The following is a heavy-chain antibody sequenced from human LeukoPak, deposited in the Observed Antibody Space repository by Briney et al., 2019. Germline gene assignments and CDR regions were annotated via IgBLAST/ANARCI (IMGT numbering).Heavy chain of an antibody. V-gene: IGHV3-66*01. CDR3: AMTTVTNDY. Sequence: GASLRLSCAASGFTFSSYWMSWVRQAPGKGLEWVSVIYSGGSTYYADSVKGRFTISRDNSKNTLYLQMNSLRAEDTAVYYCAMTTVTNDYWGQGTLVTVSS. CDR2: IYSGGST. J-gene: IGHJ4*02. CDR1: GFTFSSYW. D-gene: IGHD4-17*01.